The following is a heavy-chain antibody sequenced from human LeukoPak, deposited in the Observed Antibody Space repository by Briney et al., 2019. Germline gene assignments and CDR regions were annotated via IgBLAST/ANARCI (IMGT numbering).Heavy chain of an antibody. CDR3: AKDGSGWYYDS. D-gene: IGHD3-10*01. CDR1: GCALSKFG. Sequence: SGPSLRLSCSASGCALSKFGVELLRQAAGRALEGVSRIGGSGDTYYADSVKGRFTISRDISKNTLYLQLSSLRADDTDVYYCAKDGSGWYYDSWGQGTLVTVSS. J-gene: IGHJ5*01. V-gene: IGHV3-23*01. CDR2: IGGSGDT.